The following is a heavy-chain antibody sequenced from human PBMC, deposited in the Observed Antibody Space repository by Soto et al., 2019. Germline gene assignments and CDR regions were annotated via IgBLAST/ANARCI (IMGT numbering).Heavy chain of an antibody. CDR1: GGSISSGGYY. Sequence: SETMSLTCTVSGGSISSGGYYWSWIRQHPGKGLEWIGYIYYSGSTYYNPSLKSRVTISVDTSKNQFSLKLSSVTAADTAVYYCARLGPTMVRGVMPYGMDVWGQGTTVTVS. CDR2: IYYSGST. CDR3: ARLGPTMVRGVMPYGMDV. J-gene: IGHJ6*02. V-gene: IGHV4-31*03. D-gene: IGHD3-10*01.